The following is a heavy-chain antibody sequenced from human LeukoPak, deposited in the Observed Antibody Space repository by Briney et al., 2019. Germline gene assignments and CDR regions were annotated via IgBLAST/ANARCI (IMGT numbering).Heavy chain of an antibody. J-gene: IGHJ4*02. CDR1: GFTFSNYA. CDR3: AKHMVRGVPYFDY. Sequence: GSLRLSCAASGFTFSNYAMSWIRQAPGKGLERVSAISSSGDNTYYADSVKGRFTISRDNSKNTLFLQMNSLGAEDTAVYYCAKHMVRGVPYFDYWGQGTPVTVSS. D-gene: IGHD3-10*01. V-gene: IGHV3-23*01. CDR2: ISSSGDNT.